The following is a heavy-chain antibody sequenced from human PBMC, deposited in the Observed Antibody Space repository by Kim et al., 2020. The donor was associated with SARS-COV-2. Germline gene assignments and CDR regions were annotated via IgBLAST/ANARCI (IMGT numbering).Heavy chain of an antibody. J-gene: IGHJ4*02. CDR2: INAGNGNT. CDR1: GYTFTSYA. CDR3: ARDLGRKVPWYFDY. V-gene: IGHV1-3*01. Sequence: ASVKVSCKASGYTFTSYAMHWVRQAPGQRLEWMGWINAGNGNTKYSQKFQGRVTITRDTSASTAYMELSSLRSEDTAVYYCARDLGRKVPWYFDYWGQGTLVTVSS.